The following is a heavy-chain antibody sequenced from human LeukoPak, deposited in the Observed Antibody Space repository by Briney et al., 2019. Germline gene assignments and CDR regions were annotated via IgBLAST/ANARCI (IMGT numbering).Heavy chain of an antibody. CDR2: IRSSSSYI. Sequence: GRSLRLSCAASGFTYSSYSMHWVRQAPGKGLVWVSSIRSSSSYIYYADSVKGRFTISRDNAKNSLYLQMNSLRAEDTAVYYCAREGSSGWYMPYYFDYWGQGTLVTVSS. CDR3: AREGSSGWYMPYYFDY. J-gene: IGHJ4*02. D-gene: IGHD6-19*01. V-gene: IGHV3-21*01. CDR1: GFTYSSYS.